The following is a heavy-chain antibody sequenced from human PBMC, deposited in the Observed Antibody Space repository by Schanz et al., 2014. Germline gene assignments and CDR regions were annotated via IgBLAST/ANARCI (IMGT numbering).Heavy chain of an antibody. CDR2: ISYSGST. V-gene: IGHV4-59*01. J-gene: IGHJ6*02. CDR1: GSINSYY. Sequence: QVQLQESGPGLVKPSETLSLNCRISGSINSYYWSWIRQPPGKGLEWIGYISYSGSTNYNPSLRSRVNISLDRSRNQFSLILRTVTAADTAIYYCARRIAARSGVGYDYHYGMDVWGQGTTVIVSS. D-gene: IGHD6-6*01. CDR3: ARRIAARSGVGYDYHYGMDV.